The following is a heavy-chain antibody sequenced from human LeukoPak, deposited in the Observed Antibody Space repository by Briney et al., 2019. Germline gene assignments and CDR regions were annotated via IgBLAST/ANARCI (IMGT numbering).Heavy chain of an antibody. CDR3: AREYSSGWTFDD. CDR2: ISSDGSRT. V-gene: IGHV3-74*01. CDR1: GFTFSSNW. D-gene: IGHD6-19*01. J-gene: IGHJ4*02. Sequence: QPGGSLRLSCAASGFTFSSNWIHWVRQAPGKGLLWVSRISSDGSRTTYADSVKGRFTISRDNAKNTLYLQMNSLRAEDTAVYYCAREYSSGWTFDDWGQGTLVTVSS.